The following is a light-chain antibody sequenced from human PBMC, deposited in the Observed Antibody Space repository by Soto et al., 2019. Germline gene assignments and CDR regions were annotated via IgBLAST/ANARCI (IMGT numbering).Light chain of an antibody. CDR1: QTIGTW. Sequence: DIQGTQSPSTLSATVGDRVTITCRASQTIGTWLASYQHKPGKAPNFLIYHASSLETGVPSRFSGSGSGTEFTRTIPIFQHEDFAPYYCHPYKSYLYPFGQGTNLQI. CDR3: HPYKSYLYP. CDR2: HAS. V-gene: IGKV1-5*01. J-gene: IGKJ2*01.